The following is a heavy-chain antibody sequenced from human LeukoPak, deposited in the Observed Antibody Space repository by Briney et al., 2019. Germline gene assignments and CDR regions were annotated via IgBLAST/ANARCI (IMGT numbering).Heavy chain of an antibody. J-gene: IGHJ4*02. CDR2: ISAYNGNT. V-gene: IGHV1-18*01. CDR1: GCTFTSYG. Sequence: GASVKVSCKASGCTFTSYGISWVRQAPGQGLEWMGWISAYNGNTNYAQKLQGRVTMTTDTSTSTAYMELRSLRSDDTAVYYCARESKTSISRRHFDYWGQGTLVTVSS. CDR3: ARESKTSISRRHFDY. D-gene: IGHD2-21*01.